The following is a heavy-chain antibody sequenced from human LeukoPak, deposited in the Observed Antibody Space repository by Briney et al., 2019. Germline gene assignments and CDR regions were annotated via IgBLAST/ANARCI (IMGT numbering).Heavy chain of an antibody. CDR3: ARDPYNTILYRLAH. J-gene: IGHJ4*02. CDR1: GFAFGTYA. CDR2: ISANGQAQ. D-gene: IGHD3-10*01. V-gene: IGHV3-23*01. Sequence: GGSLRLSCAGSGFAFGTYAMSWLRQPPGMGLEWVSSISANGQAQYYADSVEGRFTISRDNSKSTLYLQLNGLRAEDTATYYCARDPYNTILYRLAHWGQGTLVTVSS.